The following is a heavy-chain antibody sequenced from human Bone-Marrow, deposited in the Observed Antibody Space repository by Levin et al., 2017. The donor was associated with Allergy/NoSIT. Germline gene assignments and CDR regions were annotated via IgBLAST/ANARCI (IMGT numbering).Heavy chain of an antibody. Sequence: GESLKISCSASGFNFSSYWMHWVRQAPGKGLVWVSRINRDGSSTSYADSVKGRFTISRDNAKNTLYLQMNSLRDEDTAVYYCARDHITIFSLYFDYWGPGTLVTVSS. V-gene: IGHV3-74*01. D-gene: IGHD3-9*01. CDR2: INRDGSST. CDR1: GFNFSSYW. J-gene: IGHJ4*02. CDR3: ARDHITIFSLYFDY.